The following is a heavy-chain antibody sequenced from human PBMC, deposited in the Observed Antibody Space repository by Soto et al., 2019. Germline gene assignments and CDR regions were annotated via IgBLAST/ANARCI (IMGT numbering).Heavy chain of an antibody. J-gene: IGHJ4*02. CDR2: IYSGGST. D-gene: IGHD1-26*01. CDR1: GFTVSSNY. Sequence: GGSLRLSCAASGFTVSSNYMSWVRQAPGKGLEWVSVIYSGGSTYYADSVKGRFTISRDNSKNTLYLQMNSLRAEDTAVYYCARERYTLYYFDYWGQGTLVTVSS. V-gene: IGHV3-66*01. CDR3: ARERYTLYYFDY.